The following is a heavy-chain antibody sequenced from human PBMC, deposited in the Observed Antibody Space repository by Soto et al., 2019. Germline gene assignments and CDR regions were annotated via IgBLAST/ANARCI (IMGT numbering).Heavy chain of an antibody. Sequence: QVQLVQSGAEVKKPGASVKVSCKASGYTFTSYGISWVRQAPGQGLEWMGWISAYNGNTNYAQKLQGRVTMTTDTSASTAYMELRSLRSDDTAVYYCAGDYLTGYSSGWGGSGFDYWGQGTLVTVSS. CDR2: ISAYNGNT. V-gene: IGHV1-18*01. D-gene: IGHD6-19*01. CDR1: GYTFTSYG. J-gene: IGHJ4*02. CDR3: AGDYLTGYSSGWGGSGFDY.